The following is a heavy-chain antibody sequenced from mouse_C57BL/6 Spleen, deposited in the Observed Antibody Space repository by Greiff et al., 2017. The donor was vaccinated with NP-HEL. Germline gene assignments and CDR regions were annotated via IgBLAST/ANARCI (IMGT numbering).Heavy chain of an antibody. J-gene: IGHJ3*01. Sequence: VQLQQSGPELVKPGASVKISCKASGYTFTDYYMNWVKQSHGQSLEWIGDIHPNNGGTSYNQKFKGKATLTVDKSSSTAYMELRSLTSEDSAVYYCAIYYYGGFAYWGKGTLVTVSA. D-gene: IGHD1-1*01. V-gene: IGHV1-26*01. CDR3: AIYYYGGFAY. CDR2: IHPNNGGT. CDR1: GYTFTDYY.